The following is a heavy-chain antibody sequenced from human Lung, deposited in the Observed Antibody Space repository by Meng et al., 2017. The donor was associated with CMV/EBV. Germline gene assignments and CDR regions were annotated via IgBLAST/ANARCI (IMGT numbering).Heavy chain of an antibody. Sequence: LSLXCAASGFTFSSYEMNWVRQAPGKGLEWVSYISSSGSTIYYADSVKGRFTISRDNAKNSLYLQMSSLRAEDTAVYYCARDLYSGSYFGTGYYYGMNVWGQGXTVTVSS. V-gene: IGHV3-48*03. CDR3: ARDLYSGSYFGTGYYYGMNV. CDR1: GFTFSSYE. CDR2: ISSSGSTI. D-gene: IGHD1-26*01. J-gene: IGHJ6*02.